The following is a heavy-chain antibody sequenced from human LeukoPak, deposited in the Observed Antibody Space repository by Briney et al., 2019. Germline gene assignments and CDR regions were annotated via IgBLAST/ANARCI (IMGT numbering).Heavy chain of an antibody. J-gene: IGHJ4*02. CDR3: ARGGSRAAADFDY. D-gene: IGHD6-13*01. Sequence: PSQTLSLTCTVSGGSISSGGYYWSWIRQPPGKGLEWIGCIYHSGSTYYNPSLKSRVTISVDRSKNQFSLKLSSVTAADTAVYYCARGGSRAAADFDYWGQGTLVTVSS. CDR1: GGSISSGGYY. V-gene: IGHV4-30-2*01. CDR2: IYHSGST.